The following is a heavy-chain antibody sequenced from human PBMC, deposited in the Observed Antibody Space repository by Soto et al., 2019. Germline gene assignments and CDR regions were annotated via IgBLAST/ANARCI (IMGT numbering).Heavy chain of an antibody. Sequence: EVQLVQSGAEVKKPGESLKISCKGSGYSFTSYWIAWVRQMPGQGLERMGIIYPGDSDVTYSPSFQGQVTFSADKSIITAYLQWSSLKASDTAMYYCARQWGSYTYLDYWGQGTLVTVSS. D-gene: IGHD1-26*01. CDR2: IYPGDSDV. CDR1: GYSFTSYW. J-gene: IGHJ4*02. V-gene: IGHV5-51*01. CDR3: ARQWGSYTYLDY.